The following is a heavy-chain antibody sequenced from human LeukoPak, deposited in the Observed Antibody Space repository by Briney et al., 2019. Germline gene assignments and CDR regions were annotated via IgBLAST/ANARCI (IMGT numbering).Heavy chain of an antibody. Sequence: PSETLSLTCTVSGYSISSGYYWGWIRQPPGKGLEWIGSIYHSGSTYYNPSLKSRVTISVDTFKNQFSLKLSSVTAADTAVYYCARSYNNRDWFDPWGQGTLVTVSS. J-gene: IGHJ5*02. CDR3: ARSYNNRDWFDP. CDR1: GYSISSGYY. D-gene: IGHD3-10*01. V-gene: IGHV4-38-2*02. CDR2: IYHSGST.